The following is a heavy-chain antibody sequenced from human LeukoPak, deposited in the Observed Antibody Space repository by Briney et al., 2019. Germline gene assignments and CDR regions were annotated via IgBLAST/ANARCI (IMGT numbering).Heavy chain of an antibody. CDR1: GFTFSSYW. V-gene: IGHV3-48*04. J-gene: IGHJ4*02. CDR2: ISYNRRSI. Sequence: GGSLRLSCAASGFTFSSYWMSWVRQAPGRGLEWISYISYNRRSIYYADSVKGRFTISKDDAKKLLFLQMDSLRAEDTAVYYCARKYCSGGVCSDFDFWGQGTLVTVSS. D-gene: IGHD2-15*01. CDR3: ARKYCSGGVCSDFDF.